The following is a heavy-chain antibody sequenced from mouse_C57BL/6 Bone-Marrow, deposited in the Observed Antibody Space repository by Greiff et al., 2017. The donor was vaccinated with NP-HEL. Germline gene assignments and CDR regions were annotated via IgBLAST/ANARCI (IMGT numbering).Heavy chain of an antibody. V-gene: IGHV5-6*01. CDR2: ISSGGSYT. D-gene: IGHD2-3*01. J-gene: IGHJ3*01. CDR3: ARLWLLRGFAY. Sequence: EVQLVESGGDLVKPGGSLKLSCAASGFTFSSYGMSWVRQTPDKRLEWVATISSGGSYTYYPDSVTGRFTISRDNAKNTLYLQMSSLKSEDTAMYYCARLWLLRGFAYWGQGTLVTVSA. CDR1: GFTFSSYG.